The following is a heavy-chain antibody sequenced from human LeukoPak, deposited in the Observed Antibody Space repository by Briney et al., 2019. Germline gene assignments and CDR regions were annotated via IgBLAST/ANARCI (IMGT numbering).Heavy chain of an antibody. D-gene: IGHD5-18*01. J-gene: IGHJ4*02. CDR1: GGSFSGYY. V-gene: IGHV4-34*01. CDR2: INHSGSS. Sequence: SETLSLTCAVYGGSFSGYYWSWIRQPPGKGLEWIGEINHSGSSNYNPSLKSRVTISVDTSKNQFSLKLSSVTAADTAVYYCARAPNVDTAMVRAFDYWGQGTLVTVSS. CDR3: ARAPNVDTAMVRAFDY.